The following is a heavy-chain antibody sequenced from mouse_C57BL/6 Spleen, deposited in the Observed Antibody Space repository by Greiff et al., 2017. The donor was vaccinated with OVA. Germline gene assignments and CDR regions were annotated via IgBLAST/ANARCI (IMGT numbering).Heavy chain of an antibody. CDR2: IDPSDSYT. V-gene: IGHV1-59*01. CDR3: ARGGGYAMDY. J-gene: IGHJ4*01. CDR1: GYTFTSYW. Sequence: QVQLQQPGAELVRPGTSVKLSCKDSGYTFTSYWMHWVKQRPGQGLEWIGVIDPSDSYTNYNQKFKGKATLTVDKSSSTAYMQLSSLTSEDSAVYYCARGGGYAMDYWGQGTSVTVSS.